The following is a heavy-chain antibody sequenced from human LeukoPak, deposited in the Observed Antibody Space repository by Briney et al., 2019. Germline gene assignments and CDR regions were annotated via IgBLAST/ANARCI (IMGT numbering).Heavy chain of an antibody. CDR1: GFTFSSYS. V-gene: IGHV3-21*01. CDR2: ISSSSSYI. D-gene: IGHD5-12*01. J-gene: IGHJ4*02. Sequence: PGGSLRLSCAASGFTFSSYSMNWVRQAPGKGLEWVSSISSSSSYIYYADSVKGRFTFSRDNAKNSLYLQMNSLRAEDTAVYYCARDPGSGYEEHFDYWGQGTLVTVSS. CDR3: ARDPGSGYEEHFDY.